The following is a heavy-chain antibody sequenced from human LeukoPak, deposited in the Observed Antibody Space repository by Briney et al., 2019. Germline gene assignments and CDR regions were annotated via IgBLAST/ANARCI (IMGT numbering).Heavy chain of an antibody. CDR2: IKQDGSEK. CDR3: TTIYCTNGVCYYFDY. Sequence: GGSLRLSCAASGFTFNYYWMSWVRQAPGKGLEWVANIKQDGSEKYYADSVKGRFIIARDNAKNSLYLQMNSLRAEDTAVYYCTTIYCTNGVCYYFDYWGQGTLVTVSS. D-gene: IGHD2-8*01. V-gene: IGHV3-7*01. J-gene: IGHJ4*02. CDR1: GFTFNYYW.